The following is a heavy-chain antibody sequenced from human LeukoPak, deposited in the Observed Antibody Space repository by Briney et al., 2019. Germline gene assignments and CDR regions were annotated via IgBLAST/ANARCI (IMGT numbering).Heavy chain of an antibody. CDR1: GFTFSSYG. V-gene: IGHV3-33*01. J-gene: IGHJ4*02. Sequence: GGSLRLSCAASGFTFSSYGMHWVRQAPGKGLEWVAVIWYDGSNKYYADSVKGRFTISRDNSKNTLYLKMNSLRAEDTAVYYCASWNYEGGYFDYWGQGTLVTVSS. CDR2: IWYDGSNK. D-gene: IGHD1-7*01. CDR3: ASWNYEGGYFDY.